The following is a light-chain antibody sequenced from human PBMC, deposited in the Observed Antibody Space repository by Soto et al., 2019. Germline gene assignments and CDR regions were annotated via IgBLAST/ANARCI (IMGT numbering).Light chain of an antibody. CDR3: QQANSFPYT. V-gene: IGKV1-12*01. CDR1: QGVSSW. CDR2: AAS. Sequence: DSQMTQSPSSVSASVGDRVTITCRASQGVSSWLALYQQKPGKAPKLLIYAASSLQSGVTSRFSGSGSGTDFTHTISSLQPEDVATYYCQQANSFPYTFGQGTKLEIK. J-gene: IGKJ2*01.